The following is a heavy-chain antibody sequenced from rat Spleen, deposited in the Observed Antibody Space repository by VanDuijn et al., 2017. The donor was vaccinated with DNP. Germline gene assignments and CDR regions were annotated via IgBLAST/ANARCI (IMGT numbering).Heavy chain of an antibody. V-gene: IGHV5-22*01. CDR2: ISYDGGPT. Sequence: EVQLAESGGGLVQPGRSLKLSCAASGFTFSDYYMAWVRQAPAKGLEWVAYISYDGGPTYNGDSVKGRFTISRDNAKSTLYLQMNSLRSEDMATYYCARPARGWFAYWGQGTLVTVSS. CDR3: ARPARGWFAY. CDR1: GFTFSDYY. J-gene: IGHJ3*01.